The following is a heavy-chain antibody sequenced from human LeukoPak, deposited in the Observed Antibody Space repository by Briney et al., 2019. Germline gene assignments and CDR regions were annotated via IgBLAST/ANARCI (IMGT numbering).Heavy chain of an antibody. CDR2: ISVSGGST. V-gene: IGHV3-23*01. Sequence: PGGSLRLSCAASGFTYSSYAMSWVRQAPGKGLEWVSAISVSGGSTYYADSVKGRFTISRDNSKNTLYLQMNSLRAEETAVYYCAKERSRGGDCLDYWGQGTLVTVFS. CDR1: GFTYSSYA. D-gene: IGHD2-21*02. J-gene: IGHJ4*02. CDR3: AKERSRGGDCLDY.